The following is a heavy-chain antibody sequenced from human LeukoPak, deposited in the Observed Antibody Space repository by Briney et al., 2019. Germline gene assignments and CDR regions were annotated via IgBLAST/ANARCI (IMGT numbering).Heavy chain of an antibody. CDR3: ARVGPMITFGGVDY. D-gene: IGHD3-16*01. CDR2: IYYSGST. Sequence: ASETLSLTCTVSGGSISSGDYYWSWIRQPPGKGLEWIGSIYYSGSTYYNPSLKSRVTISVDTSKNQFSLKLSSVTAADTAVYYCARVGPMITFGGVDYWGQGTLVTVSS. V-gene: IGHV4-39*01. J-gene: IGHJ4*02. CDR1: GGSISSGDYY.